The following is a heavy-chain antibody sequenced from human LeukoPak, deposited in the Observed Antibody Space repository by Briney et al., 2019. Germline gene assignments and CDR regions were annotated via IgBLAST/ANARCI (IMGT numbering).Heavy chain of an antibody. D-gene: IGHD6-13*01. V-gene: IGHV1-8*01. J-gene: IGHJ5*02. CDR2: MNPNSGNT. CDR1: GYTFTSYD. CDR3: ARSARVAAARYNWFDP. Sequence: ASVKVSCKASGYTFTSYDINWVRQATGQGLEWMGWMNPNSGNTGYAQKFQGRVTMTRNTPISTAYMELSSLRSEDTAVYYCARSARVAAARYNWFDPWGQGTLVIVSS.